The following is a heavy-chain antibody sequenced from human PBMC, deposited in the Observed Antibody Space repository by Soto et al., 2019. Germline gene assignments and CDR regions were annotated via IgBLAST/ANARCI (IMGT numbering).Heavy chain of an antibody. Sequence: PGGSLRLSCAASGFTFDDYGMSWVRQAPGKGLEWVSGINWNGGSTGYADSVKGRFTISRDNAKNSLYLQMNSLRAEDTALYYCARDKRYYGSGSYSPRDYFDYWGQGTLVTGSS. CDR2: INWNGGST. CDR1: GFTFDDYG. V-gene: IGHV3-20*04. D-gene: IGHD3-10*01. J-gene: IGHJ4*02. CDR3: ARDKRYYGSGSYSPRDYFDY.